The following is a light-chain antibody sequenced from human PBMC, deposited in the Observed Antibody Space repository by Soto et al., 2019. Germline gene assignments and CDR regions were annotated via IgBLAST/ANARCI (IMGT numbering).Light chain of an antibody. Sequence: DIQMTQSPSSLSASVGDRVTVTCRASQSISTFLTWYQQKPGKAPNLLIYTTSTLHGGVPSRFSGSGSGTDFTLTISSLQPEDFATYYCQQSVTAPWTFGQGTRVEIK. CDR2: TTS. J-gene: IGKJ1*01. V-gene: IGKV1-39*01. CDR3: QQSVTAPWT. CDR1: QSISTF.